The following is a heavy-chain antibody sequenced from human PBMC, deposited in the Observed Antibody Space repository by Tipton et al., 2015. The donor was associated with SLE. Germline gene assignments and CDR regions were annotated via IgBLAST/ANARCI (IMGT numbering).Heavy chain of an antibody. CDR2: ISATGGTT. V-gene: IGHV3-23*01. Sequence: GSLRLSCAAFGFTFRTYLMSWVRQAPGKGLERVSGISATGGTTYYTDSVRGRFTISRDNAKNSLFLQLNSLRAEDTAVYYCAREVVDYSNSYYYYYSLDVWGQGTTVTVSS. CDR1: GFTFRTYL. D-gene: IGHD4-11*01. CDR3: AREVVDYSNSYYYYYSLDV. J-gene: IGHJ6*02.